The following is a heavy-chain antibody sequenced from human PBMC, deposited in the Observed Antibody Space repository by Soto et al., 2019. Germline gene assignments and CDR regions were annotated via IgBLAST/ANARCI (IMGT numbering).Heavy chain of an antibody. Sequence: SGPTPVKPPQTLTLTCTVSGFSLTAAGVSVGCIRQPPGKALEWLGSIYWGGDKRYSPSLETRLTVTKDNSKKQVVLTMTNMEPKNTDTYYCAYRVVARVSFDFWGEGALVTVS. J-gene: IGHJ4*02. CDR1: GFSLTAAGVS. CDR3: AYRVVARVSFDF. CDR2: IYWGGDK. V-gene: IGHV2-5*02. D-gene: IGHD6-6*01.